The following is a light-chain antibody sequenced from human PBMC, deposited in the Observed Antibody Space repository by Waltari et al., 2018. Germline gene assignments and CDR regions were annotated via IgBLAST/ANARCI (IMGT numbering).Light chain of an antibody. V-gene: IGLV2-8*01. J-gene: IGLJ2*01. CDR2: GVP. CDR1: SSDIGSYNY. CDR3: SSYAGIKNYVL. Sequence: QSALTQPPSASGSPGQSAIISCTGTSSDIGSYNYVSWYQQHPGRPPKPIIHGVPHPPSGVPERFSASKAGNTASLTVSGLQAEDEAKYYCSSYAGIKNYVLFGGGTQLTVL.